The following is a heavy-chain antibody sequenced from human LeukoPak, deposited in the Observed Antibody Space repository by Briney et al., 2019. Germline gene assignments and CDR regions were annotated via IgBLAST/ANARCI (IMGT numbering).Heavy chain of an antibody. Sequence: SQTLSLTFAISGDSVSINSAAWNWIRQSPSRGLEWLGRTYYRSKWYFEYAVSVESRITINPDTSKNQFSLQMNSVTPEDTAVYYCARVPGDYWYGMDVWGQGTTVTVSS. J-gene: IGHJ6*02. CDR2: TYYRSKWYF. V-gene: IGHV6-1*01. D-gene: IGHD2-8*02. CDR1: GDSVSINSAA. CDR3: ARVPGDYWYGMDV.